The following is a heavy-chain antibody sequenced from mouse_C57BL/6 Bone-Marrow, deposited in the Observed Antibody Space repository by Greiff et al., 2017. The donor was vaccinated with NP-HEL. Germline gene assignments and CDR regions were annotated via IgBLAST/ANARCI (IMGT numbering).Heavy chain of an antibody. D-gene: IGHD2-4*01. CDR1: GFTFSSYA. CDR2: ISDGGSYT. J-gene: IGHJ3*01. CDR3: ARDDGDYDGAWFAY. Sequence: EVHLVESGGGLVKPGGSLKLSCAASGFTFSSYAMSWVRQTPEKRLEWVATISDGGSYTYYPDNVKGRFTISRDNAKNNLYLQMSHLKSEDTAMYYCARDDGDYDGAWFAYWGQGTLVTVSA. V-gene: IGHV5-4*01.